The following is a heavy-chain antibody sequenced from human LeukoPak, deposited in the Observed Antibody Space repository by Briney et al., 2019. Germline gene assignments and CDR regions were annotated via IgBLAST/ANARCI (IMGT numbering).Heavy chain of an antibody. D-gene: IGHD3-3*01. CDR2: IYYTGST. V-gene: IGHV4-59*01. CDR3: ARAYDFWSGYYVLDY. J-gene: IGHJ4*02. Sequence: SETLSLTCTVSGGSISSYYWSWIRQPPGKGPEWIGYIYYTGSTNCNPSLKSRVTMSVDTSKNQFSLKLSSVTAADTAVYHCARAYDFWSGYYVLDYWGQGSLVTVSS. CDR1: GGSISSYY.